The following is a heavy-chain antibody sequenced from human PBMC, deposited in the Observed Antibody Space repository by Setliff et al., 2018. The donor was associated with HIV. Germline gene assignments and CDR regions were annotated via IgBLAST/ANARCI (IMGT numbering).Heavy chain of an antibody. CDR2: INPNSGGT. CDR3: AMAYYYDSSGYRNDAFDI. J-gene: IGHJ3*02. D-gene: IGHD3-22*01. V-gene: IGHV1-2*02. CDR1: GYTFTGYY. Sequence: ASVKVSCKASGYTFTGYYMYWVRQAPGQGLEWMGWINPNSGGTNYAQKFQGRVTMTRDTSISTAYMERSRLRSDDTAVYYCAMAYYYDSSGYRNDAFDIWGQGTMVTVSS.